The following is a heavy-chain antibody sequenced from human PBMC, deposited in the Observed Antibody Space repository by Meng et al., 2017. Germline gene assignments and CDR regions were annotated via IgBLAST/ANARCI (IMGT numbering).Heavy chain of an antibody. CDR1: GYTFTSYA. V-gene: IGHV1-3*01. J-gene: IGHJ5*01. CDR2: INARNGNT. D-gene: IGHD6-19*01. CDR3: VRVSGSSGWTPSKSAAFDP. Sequence: ASLKVSCKASGYTFTSYAMHWVRQAPGQRLVWMGWINARNGNTKYSQKSQGRVTITSDTSASTAHMEQSSLRSEGTAVYYCVRVSGSSGWTPSKSAAFDPWGQGARVT.